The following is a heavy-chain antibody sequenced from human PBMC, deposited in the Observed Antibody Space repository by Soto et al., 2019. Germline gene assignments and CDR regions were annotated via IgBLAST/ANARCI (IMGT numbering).Heavy chain of an antibody. CDR3: AHRRCVWFLFDY. CDR2: IFWNGDK. Sequence: QITLKESGPTLVKPTQTLTLTCNFSGFSLSTSGVGVGWIRQSPVKALQWLALIFWNGDKRYNPSLKTRLTITKDTSKNKVVLTLTNMYPVDTATYYCAHRRCVWFLFDYWGQGTVVTVSS. CDR1: GFSLSTSGVG. D-gene: IGHD6-19*01. V-gene: IGHV2-5*01. J-gene: IGHJ4*02.